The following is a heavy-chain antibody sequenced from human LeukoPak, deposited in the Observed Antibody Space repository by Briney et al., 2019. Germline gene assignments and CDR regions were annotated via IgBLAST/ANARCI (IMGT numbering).Heavy chain of an antibody. CDR2: MNPNSGNT. J-gene: IGHJ4*02. CDR3: AREIHLGGSGSYFIYFDY. V-gene: IGHV1-8*01. Sequence: GASVKVSCKASGYTFTSYDINWVRQATGQGLEWMGWMNPNSGNTGYAQKFQGRVTMTRNTSISTAYMELSSLRSEDTAVYYCAREIHLGGSGSYFIYFDYWGQGTLVTVSS. D-gene: IGHD3-10*01. CDR1: GYTFTSYD.